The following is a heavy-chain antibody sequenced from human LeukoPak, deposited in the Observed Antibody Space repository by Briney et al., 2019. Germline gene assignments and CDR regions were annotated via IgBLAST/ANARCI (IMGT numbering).Heavy chain of an antibody. CDR1: GFTFSSYE. CDR2: ISSSGSTI. D-gene: IGHD6-19*01. Sequence: GGSLRLSCAASGFTFSSYEMNWVRQAPGKGLEWVSYISSSGSTIYYADSVKGRFTISRDNSKNTLYLQMNSLRAEDTAVYYCARVGSSGWGIDYWGQGTLVTVSS. V-gene: IGHV3-48*03. J-gene: IGHJ4*02. CDR3: ARVGSSGWGIDY.